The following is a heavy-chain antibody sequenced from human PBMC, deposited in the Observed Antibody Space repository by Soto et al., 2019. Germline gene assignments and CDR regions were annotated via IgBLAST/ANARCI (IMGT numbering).Heavy chain of an antibody. Sequence: ASVKVSCKASGGTFSSYAISWVRQAPGQGLEWMGGIIPIFGTANYAQKFQGRVTITADESTSTAYMEPSSLRSEDTAVYYCARHGSGSYYVPFDYWGQGTLVTVSS. CDR3: ARHGSGSYYVPFDY. CDR1: GGTFSSYA. V-gene: IGHV1-69*13. D-gene: IGHD3-10*01. J-gene: IGHJ4*02. CDR2: IIPIFGTA.